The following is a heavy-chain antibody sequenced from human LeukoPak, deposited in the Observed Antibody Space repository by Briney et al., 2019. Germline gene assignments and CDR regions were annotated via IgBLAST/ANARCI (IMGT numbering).Heavy chain of an antibody. CDR1: GGTFSSYA. Sequence: SVKVSCKASGGTFSSYAISWVRQAPEQGLEWMGGIIPIFGTANYAQKFQGRVTITTDESTSTAYMELSSLRSEDTAVYYCARTTYYYDSRPYDAFDIWGQGTMVTVSS. D-gene: IGHD3-22*01. CDR2: IIPIFGTA. CDR3: ARTTYYYDSRPYDAFDI. J-gene: IGHJ3*02. V-gene: IGHV1-69*05.